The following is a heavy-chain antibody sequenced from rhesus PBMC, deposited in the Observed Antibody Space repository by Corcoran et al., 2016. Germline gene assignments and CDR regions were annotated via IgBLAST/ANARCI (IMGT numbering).Heavy chain of an antibody. CDR3: VIPRWDY. CDR2: ISTCGDKT. D-gene: IGHD6-37*01. Sequence: EVQLVESGGGLVQPGGSLRLSCAASGCTFSAYAMYGVRQAPGKGLEWISGISTCGDKTHYVDSVKGRFIISRDNSKNTLSLQMNSLKAEDTAVYYCVIPRWDYWGQGVLVTVSS. J-gene: IGHJ4*01. V-gene: IGHV3S25*01. CDR1: GCTFSAYA.